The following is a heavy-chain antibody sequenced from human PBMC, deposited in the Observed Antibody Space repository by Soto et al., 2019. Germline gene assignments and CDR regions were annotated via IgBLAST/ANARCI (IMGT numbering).Heavy chain of an antibody. CDR2: ISGSGGST. CDR3: AKQPLATTGSRWFDP. V-gene: IGHV3-23*01. CDR1: VITLSSYA. Sequence: PVGSLRLSCAASVITLSSYAMSWVRQAPGKGLEWVSAISGSGGSTYYADSVKGRFTISRDNSKNTLNLQMNSLRAEDTAVYYCAKQPLATTGSRWFDPWGQGTLVTVSS. J-gene: IGHJ5*02. D-gene: IGHD1-1*01.